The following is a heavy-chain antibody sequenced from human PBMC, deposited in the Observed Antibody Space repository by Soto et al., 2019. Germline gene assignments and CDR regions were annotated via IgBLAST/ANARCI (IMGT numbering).Heavy chain of an antibody. V-gene: IGHV4-39*01. CDR1: GGSISGSAYY. D-gene: IGHD3-10*01. J-gene: IGHJ4*02. CDR2: IYYRGST. Sequence: QLQLHESGPGLVKPSETLSLTCTVSGGSISGSAYYWGWFRQPPGKGLEWIGSIYYRGSTYYNPSLKSRVIMSVDTSKNQSSLMLSSVTATDTAVSYCARRWFGAAQGIGSLDNWGQGTLVTVSS. CDR3: ARRWFGAAQGIGSLDN.